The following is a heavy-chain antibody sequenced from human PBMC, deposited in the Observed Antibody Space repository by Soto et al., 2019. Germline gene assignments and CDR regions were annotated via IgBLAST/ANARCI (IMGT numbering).Heavy chain of an antibody. D-gene: IGHD6-19*01. V-gene: IGHV1-24*01. Sequence: ASMKVSCKVSGYTLTELSMHWVRQAPGKGLEWMGGFDPEDGETIYAQKFQGRVTMTEDTSTDTAYMELSSLRSEDTAVYYCATGIAVAGTDTGYYYYMDVWGKGTTVTVSS. CDR1: GYTLTELS. CDR3: ATGIAVAGTDTGYYYYMDV. CDR2: FDPEDGET. J-gene: IGHJ6*03.